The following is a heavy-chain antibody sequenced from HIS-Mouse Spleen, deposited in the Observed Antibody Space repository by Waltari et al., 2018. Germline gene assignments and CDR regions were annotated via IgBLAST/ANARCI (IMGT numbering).Heavy chain of an antibody. Sequence: QLQLQESVPGLVKPSETLSLTCTVSGGSISSSSYYWGWIRQPPGKGLEWIGSIYYSGNTYYDPSRKSLVTISVDTSKNQFSLKLSSVTASDTAVYYCAREIPYSSSWYDWYFDLWGRGTLVTVSS. D-gene: IGHD6-13*01. J-gene: IGHJ2*01. V-gene: IGHV4-39*07. CDR3: AREIPYSSSWYDWYFDL. CDR1: GGSISSSSYY. CDR2: IYYSGNT.